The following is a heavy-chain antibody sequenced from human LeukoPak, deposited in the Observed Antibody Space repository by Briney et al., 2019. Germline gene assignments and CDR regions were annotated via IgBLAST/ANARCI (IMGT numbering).Heavy chain of an antibody. J-gene: IGHJ4*02. D-gene: IGHD3-22*01. CDR1: GYSISSGYF. CDR3: AINYYDTRKPWD. CDR2: IHHSGTT. Sequence: SETLSLTCTVSGYSISSGYFWGWIRQPPGKGLEWIGSIHHSGTTYYNPSLKRRVTISKDTSKNQLSLKMSSVTAADTAVYYCAINYYDTRKPWDWGQGTLVTVSS. V-gene: IGHV4-38-2*02.